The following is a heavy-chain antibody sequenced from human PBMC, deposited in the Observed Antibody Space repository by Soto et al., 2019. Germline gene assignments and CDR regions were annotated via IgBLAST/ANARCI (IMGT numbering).Heavy chain of an antibody. CDR2: INSDETTT. D-gene: IGHD1-26*01. J-gene: IGHJ4*02. CDR1: GFTFTTYW. V-gene: IGHV3-74*01. Sequence: EVQLVESGGGLVQPGGSLILSCAASGFTFTTYWMHWVRQAPGQVLVWVSHINSDETTTNYAYSVKGRFTISRDNTKNTLYLQMTSLRADDTAVYYCARGGDGNYFNYFDYWGQGTLITVSS. CDR3: ARGGDGNYFNYFDY.